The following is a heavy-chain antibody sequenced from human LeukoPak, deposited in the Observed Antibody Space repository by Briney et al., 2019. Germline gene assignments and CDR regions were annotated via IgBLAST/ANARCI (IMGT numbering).Heavy chain of an antibody. V-gene: IGHV3-48*04. CDR3: ARDYYDSSGYSTVDY. CDR2: ISSSGSTI. CDR1: GFTFSSYG. D-gene: IGHD3-22*01. J-gene: IGHJ4*02. Sequence: GGSLRLSCAASGFTFSSYGMNWIRQAPGKGLEWVSYISSSGSTIYYADSVKGRFTISRDNAKNSLYLQMNSLRAEDTAVYYCARDYYDSSGYSTVDYWGQGTLVTVSS.